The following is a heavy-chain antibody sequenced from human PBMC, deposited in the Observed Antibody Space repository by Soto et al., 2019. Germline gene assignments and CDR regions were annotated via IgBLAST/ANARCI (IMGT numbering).Heavy chain of an antibody. CDR3: ARGAYNRADDM. CDR2: LYSGGST. Sequence: QLVESGGGLIQPGGSLRLSCVVSGFTVSGNYMTWVRQAPGKGLEWVSVLYSGGSTYYADSVKGRFTISRDDSKNTLYLQMSNLRAEDTAVYYCARGAYNRADDMWGQGTVVTVSS. J-gene: IGHJ3*02. CDR1: GFTVSGNY. V-gene: IGHV3-53*01. D-gene: IGHD1-20*01.